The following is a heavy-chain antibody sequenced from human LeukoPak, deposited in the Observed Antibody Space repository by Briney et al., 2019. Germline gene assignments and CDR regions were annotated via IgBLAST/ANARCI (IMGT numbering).Heavy chain of an antibody. V-gene: IGHV4-59*01. CDR1: GGSFSSYY. CDR2: IYYSGST. J-gene: IGHJ4*02. D-gene: IGHD6-13*01. CDR3: ARGMQQLYHFDS. Sequence: SETLSLTCAVSGGSFSSYYWSWIRQPPGKGLEWIGYIYYSGSTNYNPSLKSRVTISVDTSKNQFSLKLLSVTAADTAVYYCARGMQQLYHFDSWGRGTLVTVSS.